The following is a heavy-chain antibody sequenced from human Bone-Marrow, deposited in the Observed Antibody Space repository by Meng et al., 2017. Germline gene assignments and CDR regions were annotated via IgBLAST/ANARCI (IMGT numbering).Heavy chain of an antibody. J-gene: IGHJ4*02. CDR2: ISSSGSTI. D-gene: IGHD6-19*01. Sequence: GESLKISCAASGFTFSDYYMSWIRQAPGKGLEWVSYISSSGSTIYYADSVKGRFTISRDNAKNSLYLQMNSLRAEDTAVYYCASGWAVADYYFDYWGQGTLVTVSS. V-gene: IGHV3-11*01. CDR1: GFTFSDYY. CDR3: ASGWAVADYYFDY.